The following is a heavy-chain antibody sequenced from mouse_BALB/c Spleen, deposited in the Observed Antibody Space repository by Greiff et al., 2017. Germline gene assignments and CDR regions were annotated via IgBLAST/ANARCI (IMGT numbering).Heavy chain of an antibody. Sequence: VMLVESGPGLVAPSQSLSITCTVSGFSLTGYGVNWVRQPPGKGLEWLGMIWGDGSTDYNSALKSRLSISKDNSKSQVFLKMNSLQTDDTARYYCAREELRLPSYAMDYWGQGTSVTVSS. D-gene: IGHD1-2*01. V-gene: IGHV2-6-7*01. CDR2: IWGDGST. CDR3: AREELRLPSYAMDY. J-gene: IGHJ4*01. CDR1: GFSLTGYG.